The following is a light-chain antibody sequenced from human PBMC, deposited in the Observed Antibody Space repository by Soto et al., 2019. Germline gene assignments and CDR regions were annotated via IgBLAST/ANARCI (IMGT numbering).Light chain of an antibody. V-gene: IGKV3-20*01. J-gene: IGKJ5*01. CDR1: QSVSG. CDR3: QQYGSSLIT. Sequence: EIVLTQSPGTLSLSPGERATLSCRASQSVSGMAWYQHIRGQAPRLLIYGASTRASGIPDRFSGSGSGTDFTLTINSLEPEDFSVYYCQQYGSSLITFGQGTRLESK. CDR2: GAS.